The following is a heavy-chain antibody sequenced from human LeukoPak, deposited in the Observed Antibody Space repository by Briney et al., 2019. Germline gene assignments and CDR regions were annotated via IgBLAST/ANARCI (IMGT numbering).Heavy chain of an antibody. J-gene: IGHJ4*02. CDR1: GGSISSGDYY. D-gene: IGHD6-13*01. CDR2: IYNNGRT. V-gene: IGHV4-30-4*01. CDR3: ARGRSSSWSSFDY. Sequence: SETLSLTCTVSGGSISSGDYYWGWLRQPPGKGLEWIGYIYNNGRTYYNPSLKSRVTISVDTSKNLFSLKVSSVTAADAAVYYCARGRSSSWSSFDYWGQGTLVTVSS.